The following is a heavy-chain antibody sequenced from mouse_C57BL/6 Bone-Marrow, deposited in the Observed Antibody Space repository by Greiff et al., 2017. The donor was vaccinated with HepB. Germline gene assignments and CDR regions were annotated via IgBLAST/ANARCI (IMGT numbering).Heavy chain of an antibody. J-gene: IGHJ2*01. Sequence: VQLQQPGAELVMPGASVKLSCKASGYTFTSYWMHWVKQRPGQGLEWIGEIDPSDSYTNYNQKFKGKSTLTVDKSSSTAYMQLSSLTSEDSAVYYCARGYYSPHFDYWGQGTTLTVSS. CDR1: GYTFTSYW. CDR2: IDPSDSYT. D-gene: IGHD2-12*01. V-gene: IGHV1-69*01. CDR3: ARGYYSPHFDY.